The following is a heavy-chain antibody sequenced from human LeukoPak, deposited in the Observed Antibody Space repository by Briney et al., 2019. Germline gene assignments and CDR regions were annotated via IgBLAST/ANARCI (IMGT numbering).Heavy chain of an antibody. CDR1: GGSISSYY. D-gene: IGHD1-26*01. V-gene: IGHV4-59*13. CDR2: IYYSGST. CDR3: ARSFLGDWYFDL. Sequence: PSETLSLTCTVSGGSISSYYWSWIRQPPGMGLEWIGCIYYSGSTNYNPSLKSRVTISVDTSKDQFSLRLTSVTAADTAVYYCARSFLGDWYFDLWAVAPWSLSPQ. J-gene: IGHJ2*01.